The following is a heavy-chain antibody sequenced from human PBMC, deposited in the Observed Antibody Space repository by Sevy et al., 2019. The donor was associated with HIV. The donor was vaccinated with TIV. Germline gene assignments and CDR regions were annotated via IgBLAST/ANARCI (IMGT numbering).Heavy chain of an antibody. CDR2: QFYSGST. V-gene: IGHV4-59*01. Sequence: SETLSLTCSVSGASITDNHWTWIRQPPGKGLEWIGYQFYSGSTNYNPSLKSRVTISLDTSRNQFSLRLSSVTAADTAVYYCARSENLDTAPIDSWGQGTLVTVSS. CDR1: GASITDNH. CDR3: ARSENLDTAPIDS. D-gene: IGHD5-18*01. J-gene: IGHJ4*02.